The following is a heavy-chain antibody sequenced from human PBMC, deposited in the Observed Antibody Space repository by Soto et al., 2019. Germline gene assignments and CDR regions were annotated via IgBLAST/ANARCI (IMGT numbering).Heavy chain of an antibody. J-gene: IGHJ6*02. Sequence: PGGSLRLSCAASGFTFSSYEMNWVRQAPGKGLEWVSHINSGGSSTSYADSVKGRFTISRDNAKNTLYLQMNSLRAEDTAVYYCARDLSSCSSARCYSFYYGVDVWGQGTTVTVS. CDR1: GFTFSSYE. V-gene: IGHV3-74*01. D-gene: IGHD2-2*01. CDR2: INSGGSST. CDR3: ARDLSSCSSARCYSFYYGVDV.